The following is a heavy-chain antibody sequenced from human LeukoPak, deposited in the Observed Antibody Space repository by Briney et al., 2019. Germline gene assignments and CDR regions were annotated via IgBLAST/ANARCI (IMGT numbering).Heavy chain of an antibody. V-gene: IGHV3-23*01. Sequence: GGSLRLSCAASGFTFSSYAMSWVRQAPGKGLEWVSAISGSGGSTYYADSVKGRFTISRDNSKNTLYLQMNSLRAEDTAVYYCAKGARYYYDSSGYYYGYWGQGTLVTVSS. CDR1: GFTFSSYA. CDR2: ISGSGGST. CDR3: AKGARYYYDSSGYYYGY. J-gene: IGHJ4*02. D-gene: IGHD3-22*01.